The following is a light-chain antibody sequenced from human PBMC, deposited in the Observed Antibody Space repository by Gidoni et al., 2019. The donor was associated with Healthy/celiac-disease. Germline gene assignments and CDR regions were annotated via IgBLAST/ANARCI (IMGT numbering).Light chain of an antibody. Sequence: DIVMTQSPDSLAVSLGERATINCKSSQSVLYSSNNKNYLAWYRQKPGQPPKLLIYWASTRESGVPDRFSGSGSGTDFTLTISSLQAEDVAVYYCQQYYSTLLITFGQGTRLEIK. V-gene: IGKV4-1*01. J-gene: IGKJ5*01. CDR3: QQYYSTLLIT. CDR1: QSVLYSSNNKNY. CDR2: WAS.